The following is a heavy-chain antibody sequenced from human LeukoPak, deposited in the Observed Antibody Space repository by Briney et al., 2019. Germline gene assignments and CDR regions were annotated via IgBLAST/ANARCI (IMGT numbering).Heavy chain of an antibody. V-gene: IGHV4-34*01. D-gene: IGHD6-19*01. J-gene: IGHJ1*01. Sequence: SETLSLTCAVYGGSFSGYYWSWIRQPPGKGLEWIGDINHSGSTNYNPSLKSPVTISVDTSKNQFSLKLSSVTAADTAVYYCAREGIIAVAGTRYFQHWGQDTLVTVSS. CDR1: GGSFSGYY. CDR3: AREGIIAVAGTRYFQH. CDR2: INHSGST.